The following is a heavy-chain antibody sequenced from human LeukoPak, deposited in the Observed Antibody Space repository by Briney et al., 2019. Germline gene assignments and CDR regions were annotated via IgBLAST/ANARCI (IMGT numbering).Heavy chain of an antibody. CDR2: INSDGSST. Sequence: GGSLRLSCAASRFTFSSYAMSWVRQAPGKGLVWVSRINSDGSSTNYVDSLKGPFTISRDNAKKTLYLQMNNLRAEDTAVYYCASADEGVNSWVNCWGQGTLVTVSS. CDR1: RFTFSSYA. CDR3: ASADEGVNSWVNC. J-gene: IGHJ4*02. V-gene: IGHV3-74*01. D-gene: IGHD4-23*01.